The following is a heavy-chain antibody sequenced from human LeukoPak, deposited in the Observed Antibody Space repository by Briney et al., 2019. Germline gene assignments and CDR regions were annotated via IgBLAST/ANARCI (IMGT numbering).Heavy chain of an antibody. J-gene: IGHJ4*02. CDR3: ARGDSSGYYQFFDY. Sequence: ASVKVSCKASGYTFTGYYMHWVRQAPGQGLEWMGWINPNSGGTNYTQKFQGRVTMTRDTSISTAYMELSRLRSDDTAVYYCARGDSSGYYQFFDYWGQGTLVTVSS. CDR1: GYTFTGYY. CDR2: INPNSGGT. D-gene: IGHD3-22*01. V-gene: IGHV1-2*02.